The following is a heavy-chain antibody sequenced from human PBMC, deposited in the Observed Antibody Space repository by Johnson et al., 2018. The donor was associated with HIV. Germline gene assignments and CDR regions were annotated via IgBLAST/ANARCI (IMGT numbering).Heavy chain of an antibody. Sequence: VQLVESGGGVVRPGGSLRLSCAASGFTFDDYGMSWVRQAPGKGLEWVSGINWNGGSTGYADSVKGRFTISRDNSKNTLYLQMNSLRAEDTAAYYCARDFFEWSRGDDAFDIWGHGTMVTVSS. CDR3: ARDFFEWSRGDDAFDI. J-gene: IGHJ3*02. CDR2: INWNGGST. CDR1: GFTFDDYG. V-gene: IGHV3-20*04. D-gene: IGHD3-3*01.